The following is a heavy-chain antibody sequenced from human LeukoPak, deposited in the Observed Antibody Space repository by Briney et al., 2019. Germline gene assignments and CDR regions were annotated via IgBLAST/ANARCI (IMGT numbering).Heavy chain of an antibody. CDR1: GGSIRSSTYH. CDR3: ARSRKYGAVTTYSWFDP. J-gene: IGHJ5*02. D-gene: IGHD4-17*01. V-gene: IGHV4-39*01. CDR2: VSYTGST. Sequence: SETLSLTCTVSGGSIRSSTYHWGWIRQPPGRGLEWIASVSYTGSTTYNPSLKSRVTISVDTSKTQFSLKLSSVTAADTAVYYCARSRKYGAVTTYSWFDPWGRGTLVIVSS.